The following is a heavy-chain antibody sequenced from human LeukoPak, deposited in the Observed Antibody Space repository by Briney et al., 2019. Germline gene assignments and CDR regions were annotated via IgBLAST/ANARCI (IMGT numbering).Heavy chain of an antibody. J-gene: IGHJ4*02. D-gene: IGHD1-26*01. CDR2: INPNSGNT. CDR1: GYTFTSYD. CDR3: ARIVEHAVGGY. V-gene: IGHV1-8*01. Sequence: GASLKVSCKASGYTFTSYDINWVRQATGQGRERMGWINPNSGNTGYAQKFQGRVTITRNTSISTAYMELSSLRSEDTAVYYCARIVEHAVGGYWGQGTLVTVSS.